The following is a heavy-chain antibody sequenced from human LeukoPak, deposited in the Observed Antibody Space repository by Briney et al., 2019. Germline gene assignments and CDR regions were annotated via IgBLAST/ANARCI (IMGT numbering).Heavy chain of an antibody. CDR3: ARERRRLGWSYYYYYMDV. D-gene: IGHD2-21*01. J-gene: IGHJ6*03. Sequence: GGSLRLSCAASGFTFSSHWMHWVRQAPGKGLVWVSRIKDDGSHTNYADSVKGRFTISRDNAKNSLYLQMNSLRAEDTAVYYCARERRRLGWSYYYYYMDVWGKGTTVTVSS. V-gene: IGHV3-74*01. CDR1: GFTFSSHW. CDR2: IKDDGSHT.